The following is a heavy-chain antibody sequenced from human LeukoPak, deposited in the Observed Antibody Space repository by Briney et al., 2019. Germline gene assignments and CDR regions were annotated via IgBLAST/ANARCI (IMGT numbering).Heavy chain of an antibody. J-gene: IGHJ4*02. V-gene: IGHV3-53*01. Sequence: PGGSLRLSCAASGFTVSSNYMSWVRQAPGKGLEWVSVIYSGGRTYYADSVKGRFTIPRDNSKNTLYLQMNSLRAEDTAIYYCAKEYTGTFSPFPSYFDNWGQGTLVTVSS. D-gene: IGHD1-26*01. CDR3: AKEYTGTFSPFPSYFDN. CDR1: GFTVSSNY. CDR2: IYSGGRT.